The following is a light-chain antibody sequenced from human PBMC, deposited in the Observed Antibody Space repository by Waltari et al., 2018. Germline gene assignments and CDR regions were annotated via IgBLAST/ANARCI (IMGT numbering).Light chain of an antibody. V-gene: IGKV4-1*01. J-gene: IGKJ3*01. CDR3: QQYYSSSFT. CDR2: WAS. Sequence: DIVMTQSPDSLAVSLGERATIHCKPSQSVLCSSNNTNYLAWYQQKPGQPPKLLISWASTRESGVPDRFSGSGSGTDFTLTISSLQAEDVAFYYCQQYYSSSFTFGPGTKVDIK. CDR1: QSVLCSSNNTNY.